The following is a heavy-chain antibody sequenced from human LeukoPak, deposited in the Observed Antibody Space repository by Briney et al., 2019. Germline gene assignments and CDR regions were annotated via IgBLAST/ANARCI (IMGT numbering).Heavy chain of an antibody. D-gene: IGHD6-6*01. CDR2: ISGSGGNT. CDR3: ARDESGIAARPGVLV. J-gene: IGHJ4*02. Sequence: GGSLRLSCAASGFTFSTYAMSWFRQAPAKGLEWVSAISGSGGNTYYADSVKGRFTISRDNAKNTLYLQMNSLRAEDTAVYYCARDESGIAARPGVLVWGQGTLVTVSS. V-gene: IGHV3-23*01. CDR1: GFTFSTYA.